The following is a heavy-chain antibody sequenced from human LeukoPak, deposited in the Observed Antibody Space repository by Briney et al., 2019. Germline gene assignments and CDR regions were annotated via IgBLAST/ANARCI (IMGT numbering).Heavy chain of an antibody. CDR1: GFTFSSYA. Sequence: GGSLRLSCAASGFTFSSYAMSWVRQAPGKGLEWVSAISGSGGSTYYADSVKGRSTISRDNSKNTLYLQMNSLRAEDTAVYYCAKTITMVRGAADYWGQGTLVTVSS. D-gene: IGHD3-10*01. CDR3: AKTITMVRGAADY. CDR2: ISGSGGST. V-gene: IGHV3-23*01. J-gene: IGHJ4*02.